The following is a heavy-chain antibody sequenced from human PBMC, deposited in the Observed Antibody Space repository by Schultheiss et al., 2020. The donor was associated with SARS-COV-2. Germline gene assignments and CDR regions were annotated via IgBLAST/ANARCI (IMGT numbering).Heavy chain of an antibody. CDR2: INHDQGT. Sequence: SETLSLTCAVYGGSFSDYFWTWIRQPPGKGLEWVAEINHDQGTNYNASLRSRITISDDTSKNQISLTLTSVTAADTAIYYCARGGGRSGYYFDNWGQGILVTVSS. D-gene: IGHD3-22*01. J-gene: IGHJ4*02. CDR3: ARGGGRSGYYFDN. CDR1: GGSFSDYF. V-gene: IGHV4-34*01.